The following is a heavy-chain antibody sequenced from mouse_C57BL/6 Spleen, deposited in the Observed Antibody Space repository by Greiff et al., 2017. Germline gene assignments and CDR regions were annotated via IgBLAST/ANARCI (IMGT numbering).Heavy chain of an antibody. D-gene: IGHD2-5*01. V-gene: IGHV1-5*01. CDR3: TRSDYYSNYDAMDY. Sequence: EVQLQQSGTVLARPGASVKMSCKTSGYTFTSYWMHWVNQRPGQGLEWIGAIYPGNSDTSYNQKFKGKAKLTAVTSASTAYMELSSLTNEDSAVYYCTRSDYYSNYDAMDYWGQGTAVTVSS. J-gene: IGHJ4*01. CDR2: IYPGNSDT. CDR1: GYTFTSYW.